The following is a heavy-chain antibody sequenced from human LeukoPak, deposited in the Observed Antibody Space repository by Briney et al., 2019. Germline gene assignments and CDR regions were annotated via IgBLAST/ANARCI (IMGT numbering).Heavy chain of an antibody. J-gene: IGHJ4*02. D-gene: IGHD6-19*01. CDR3: AKAGSSGWYWRGHFDY. CDR1: GFTINSYA. CDR2: ISGSGGVT. V-gene: IGHV3-23*01. Sequence: PGGSLRLSCAASGFTINSYAMSWVRQAPGKGLEWVSAISGSGGVTFYADSVKGRFSISRDISMNTLYLQMNSLRAEDTAVYYCAKAGSSGWYWRGHFDYWGQGTLITVSA.